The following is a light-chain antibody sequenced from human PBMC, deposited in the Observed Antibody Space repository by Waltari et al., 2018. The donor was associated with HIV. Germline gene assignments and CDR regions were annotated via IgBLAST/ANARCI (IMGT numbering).Light chain of an antibody. CDR1: QIVTSNY. J-gene: IGKJ1*01. V-gene: IGKV3-20*01. Sequence: EIVLTQSPGTLSLSPGERAALSCRASQIVTSNYLAWYQQKPGRAPRLLISGASNRASGIPDRFSGSGAGTDFTLTISRLEPEDFAVYYCQQYGTSQWTFGRGTKVEI. CDR3: QQYGTSQWT. CDR2: GAS.